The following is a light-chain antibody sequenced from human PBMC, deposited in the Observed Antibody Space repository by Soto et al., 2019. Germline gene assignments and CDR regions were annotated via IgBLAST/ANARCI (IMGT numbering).Light chain of an antibody. CDR1: SSNIGRNS. CDR2: SNY. Sequence: QSVLTQPPSASGTPGQRVTISCSGSSSNIGRNSVNWYQQLPGTAPKLLIYSNYQRPSGVPDRFSGPRSGTSASLAISGLQSEDETDYYCAAWDDSLDAFVFGTGTKVTVL. CDR3: AAWDDSLDAFV. V-gene: IGLV1-44*01. J-gene: IGLJ1*01.